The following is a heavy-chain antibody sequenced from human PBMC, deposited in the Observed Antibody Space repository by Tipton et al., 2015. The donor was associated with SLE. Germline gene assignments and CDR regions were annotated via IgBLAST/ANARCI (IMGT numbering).Heavy chain of an antibody. CDR2: INHSEST. J-gene: IGHJ4*02. CDR3: ARRGVDTAMAYYFDY. CDR1: GGSFSGYY. V-gene: IGHV4-34*01. D-gene: IGHD5-18*01. Sequence: TLSLTCAVYGGSFSGYYWSWIRQPPGKGLEWIGEINHSESTNYNPSLKSRVTISVDTSKNQFSLKLSSVTAADTAVYYCARRGVDTAMAYYFDYWGQGTLVTVSS.